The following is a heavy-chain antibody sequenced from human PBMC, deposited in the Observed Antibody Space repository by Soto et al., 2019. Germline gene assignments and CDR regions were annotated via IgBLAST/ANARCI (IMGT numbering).Heavy chain of an antibody. CDR2: INHNGST. CDR1: VGSFSGYD. J-gene: IGHJ2*01. V-gene: IGHV4-34*01. CDR3: ARMAVVIAIRYFDL. Sequence: QVQLQQWGAGLLKPSETLSLTCAVYVGSFSGYDWSWIRQPPGKGLEWLGEINHNGSTNYNPSLKSRVTISGDTSKNQFSLKLSSVTAADTAVYYCARMAVVIAIRYFDLWGRGTVVTVSS. D-gene: IGHD2-21*01.